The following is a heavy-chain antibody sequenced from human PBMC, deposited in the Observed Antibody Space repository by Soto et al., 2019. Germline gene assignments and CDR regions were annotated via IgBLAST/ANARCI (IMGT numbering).Heavy chain of an antibody. D-gene: IGHD3-10*01. CDR2: ISHDGSNK. CDR3: AKDIAMVRGVIIGMDV. Sequence: GGSLRLSCVASGFTFSNYGMHWVRQAPGKGLEWVAVISHDGSNKYYPDSVKGRFTISRDNSRDTLFLQMNSLRAEDTAVYYCAKDIAMVRGVIIGMDVWGQGTTVTVSS. J-gene: IGHJ6*02. CDR1: GFTFSNYG. V-gene: IGHV3-30*18.